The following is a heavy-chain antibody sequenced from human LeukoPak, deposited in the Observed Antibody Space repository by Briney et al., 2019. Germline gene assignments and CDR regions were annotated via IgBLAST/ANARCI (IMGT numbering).Heavy chain of an antibody. CDR1: GGSISSGGYY. D-gene: IGHD6-13*01. Sequence: PSETLSLTCTVSGGSISSGGYYWSWIRQHPGKGLEWIGYIYYSGSTYYNPSLKSRVTISVDTSKNQFSLKLSSVTAADTAVYYCARGGGSSSWYGDNWFDPWGQGTLVTVSS. CDR3: ARGGGSSSWYGDNWFDP. J-gene: IGHJ5*02. V-gene: IGHV4-31*03. CDR2: IYYSGST.